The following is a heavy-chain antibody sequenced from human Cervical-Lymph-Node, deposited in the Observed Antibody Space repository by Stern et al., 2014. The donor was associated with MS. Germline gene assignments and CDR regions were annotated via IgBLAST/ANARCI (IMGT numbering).Heavy chain of an antibody. Sequence: QVQLQESGPGLVKPSQTLSLTCTVSGGSISSGGYYWSWICQHPGKGLGWIGYIYYSGSTYYNPSLKSLVTISVDTSKNQFSLKLSSVTAADTAVYYCARHETYGGNSSGFDLWGRGTLVTVSS. D-gene: IGHD4-23*01. CDR2: IYYSGST. J-gene: IGHJ2*01. V-gene: IGHV4-31*01. CDR3: ARHETYGGNSSGFDL. CDR1: GGSISSGGYY.